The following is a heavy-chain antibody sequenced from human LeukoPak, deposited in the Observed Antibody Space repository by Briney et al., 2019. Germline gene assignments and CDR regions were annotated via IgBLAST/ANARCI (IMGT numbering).Heavy chain of an antibody. J-gene: IGHJ6*03. D-gene: IGHD5-18*01. CDR2: ISSSSSYL. Sequence: GGSLRLSCAASGFTFSSYSMNWVRQAPGKGLEWVSSISSSSSYLYYADSVKGRFTISRDNAKNSLYLQMNSLRADDTAVYYCARWGNTAMVTYHYYYMDVWGKGTTVTVSS. CDR3: ARWGNTAMVTYHYYYMDV. CDR1: GFTFSSYS. V-gene: IGHV3-21*01.